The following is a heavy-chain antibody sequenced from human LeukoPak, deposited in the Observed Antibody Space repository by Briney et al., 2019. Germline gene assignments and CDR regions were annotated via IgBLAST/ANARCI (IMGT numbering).Heavy chain of an antibody. CDR1: GGSISSGSYY. CDR2: IYTSGST. D-gene: IGHD6-13*01. Sequence: SQTLSLTCTVSGGSISSGSYYWSWIRQPAGKGLEWIGRIYTSGSTNYNPSLKSRVTISVDTSKNQFSLKLSSVTAADTAVYYCARDSSSWYVFDYWGQGTLSPSPQ. CDR3: ARDSSSWYVFDY. V-gene: IGHV4-61*02. J-gene: IGHJ4*02.